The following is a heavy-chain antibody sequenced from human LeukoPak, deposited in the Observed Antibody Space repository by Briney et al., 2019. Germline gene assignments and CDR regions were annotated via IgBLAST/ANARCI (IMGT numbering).Heavy chain of an antibody. Sequence: GSLRLSCVVSGFTVSNNYMSWARQAPGKGLEWVAVISYDGSNKYYADSVKGRFTISRDNSKNTLYLQMNSLRAEDTAVYYCAREVWYYDFSAMWDYGMDVWGQGTTVTVSS. D-gene: IGHD3-3*01. J-gene: IGHJ6*02. CDR2: ISYDGSNK. CDR1: GFTVSNNY. V-gene: IGHV3-30*03. CDR3: AREVWYYDFSAMWDYGMDV.